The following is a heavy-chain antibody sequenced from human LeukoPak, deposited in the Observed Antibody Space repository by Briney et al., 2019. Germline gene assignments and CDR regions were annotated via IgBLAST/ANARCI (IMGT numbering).Heavy chain of an antibody. CDR3: AREVDSRGHHAFDI. J-gene: IGHJ3*02. D-gene: IGHD5-12*01. CDR2: INSDGSST. Sequence: GGSLRLSCAASGFTFSSYWMHWVRQAPGKGLVWVSRINSDGSSTSYADSVKGRFTISRDNAKNTLYLQMNSLRAEDTAVYYCAREVDSRGHHAFDIWGQGTMVTVSS. V-gene: IGHV3-74*01. CDR1: GFTFSSYW.